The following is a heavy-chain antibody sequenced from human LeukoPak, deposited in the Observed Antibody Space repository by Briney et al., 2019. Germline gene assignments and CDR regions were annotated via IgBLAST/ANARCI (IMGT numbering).Heavy chain of an antibody. J-gene: IGHJ6*03. Sequence: GESLKISCKGSGYSFTSYWIGWVRQMPGKGLERMGIIYPGDSDTRYSPSFQGQVTISADKSISTAYLQWSSLKASDTAMYYCARTAVAGTRDYYYYYMDVWGKGTTVTVSS. CDR2: IYPGDSDT. V-gene: IGHV5-51*01. CDR3: ARTAVAGTRDYYYYYMDV. D-gene: IGHD6-19*01. CDR1: GYSFTSYW.